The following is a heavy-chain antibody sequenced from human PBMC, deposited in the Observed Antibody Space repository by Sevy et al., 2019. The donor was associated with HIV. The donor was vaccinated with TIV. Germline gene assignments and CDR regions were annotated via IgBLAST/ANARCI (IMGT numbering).Heavy chain of an antibody. CDR1: GFNLGDYV. Sequence: GGSLRLSCRASGFNLGDYVMNWFRQAPGKGLDWVGFMRSKAYGDTREYAASVRGRVTISRDESKGIVYLQMHSLKIEDTARYYCTRVMYYKDSGSYYGMDVWGQWTPVTVSS. J-gene: IGHJ6*02. CDR2: MRSKAYGDTR. D-gene: IGHD3-10*01. CDR3: TRVMYYKDSGSYYGMDV. V-gene: IGHV3-49*03.